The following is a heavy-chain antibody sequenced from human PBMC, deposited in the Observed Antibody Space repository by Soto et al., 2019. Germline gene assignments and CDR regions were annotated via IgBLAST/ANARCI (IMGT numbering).Heavy chain of an antibody. D-gene: IGHD2-2*01. Sequence: ASVAVFGKASGGTFSSYAISWVRQAPGQPLEWMGGIIPIFGTANYAQKFQGRVTITADESTSTAYMELSSLRSEDTAVYYCARDKGKYQLLYHHYGMDVWGQGTTVTVSS. V-gene: IGHV1-69*13. CDR3: ARDKGKYQLLYHHYGMDV. CDR2: IIPIFGTA. CDR1: GGTFSSYA. J-gene: IGHJ6*02.